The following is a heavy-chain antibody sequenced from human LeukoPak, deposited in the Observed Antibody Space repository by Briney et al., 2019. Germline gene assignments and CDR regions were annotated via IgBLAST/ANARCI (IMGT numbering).Heavy chain of an antibody. V-gene: IGHV1-24*01. Sequence: ASVKVSCKVSGYTLTELSMHWVRQAPGKGLEWMGGFDPEDGETIYAQKFQGRVTMTEDTSTDTAYMELSSLRSKDTAVYYCATGNYYDSSGYYVPEYFQHWGQGTLVTVSS. J-gene: IGHJ1*01. CDR2: FDPEDGET. CDR1: GYTLTELS. D-gene: IGHD3-22*01. CDR3: ATGNYYDSSGYYVPEYFQH.